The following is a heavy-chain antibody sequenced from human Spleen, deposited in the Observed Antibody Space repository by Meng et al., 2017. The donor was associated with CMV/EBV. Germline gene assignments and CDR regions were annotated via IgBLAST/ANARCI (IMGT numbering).Heavy chain of an antibody. Sequence: GESLKISCAASGFTFSSYWMSWVRQAPGKGLEWVANIKQDGSEKYYVDSVKGRFTISRDNAKNSLYLQMNSLRAEDTAAYYCARDPRYCSSTSCYYYYYYGMDVWGQGTTVTVSS. CDR1: GFTFSSYW. J-gene: IGHJ6*02. CDR2: IKQDGSEK. D-gene: IGHD2-2*01. V-gene: IGHV3-7*01. CDR3: ARDPRYCSSTSCYYYYYYGMDV.